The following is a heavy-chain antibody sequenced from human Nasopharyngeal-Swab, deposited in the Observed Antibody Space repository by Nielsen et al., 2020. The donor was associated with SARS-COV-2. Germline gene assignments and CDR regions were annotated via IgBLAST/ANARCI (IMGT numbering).Heavy chain of an antibody. D-gene: IGHD1-26*01. CDR3: ARDVAIVGATLEN. Sequence: GGSLSLSCAASEFTMSRNGMHWVRQAPGKGLEWVAYISSSSSTSYYADSVKGRFTISRDNPKSSLYLQMNSLRDEDTALYYCARDVAIVGATLENWGQGTLVTVSS. CDR1: EFTMSRNG. CDR2: ISSSSSTS. V-gene: IGHV3-48*02. J-gene: IGHJ4*02.